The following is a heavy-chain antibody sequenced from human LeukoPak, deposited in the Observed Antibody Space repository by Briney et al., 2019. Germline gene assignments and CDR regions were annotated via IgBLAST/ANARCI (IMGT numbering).Heavy chain of an antibody. CDR3: ARTLLPAVKGAFDI. D-gene: IGHD3-22*01. Sequence: SSETLSLTCTVSGGSISSYYWSWIRQPPGKGLEWIGYIYYSGSTNYNPSLKSRVTISVDTSKNQFSLKLSSVTAADTAVYYCARTLLPAVKGAFDIWGQGTMVTVSS. V-gene: IGHV4-59*08. CDR2: IYYSGST. CDR1: GGSISSYY. J-gene: IGHJ3*02.